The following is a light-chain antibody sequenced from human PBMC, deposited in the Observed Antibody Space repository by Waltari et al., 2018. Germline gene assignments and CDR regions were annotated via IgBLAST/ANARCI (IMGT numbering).Light chain of an antibody. CDR3: MQGLQIPWT. V-gene: IGKV2-28*01. Sequence: EIVMTQSPRSLPVIPGEPASISCRSSQSLLHSNGNTYLEWFLQRPGQSPQFLIFLASRRASGVPDRFSGYGSGTDFTLNISRVEAEDVGIYYCMQGLQIPWTFGQGTRADIK. J-gene: IGKJ1*01. CDR2: LAS. CDR1: QSLLHSNGNTY.